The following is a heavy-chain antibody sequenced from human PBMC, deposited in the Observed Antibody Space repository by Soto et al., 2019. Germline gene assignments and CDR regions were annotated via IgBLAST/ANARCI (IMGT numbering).Heavy chain of an antibody. D-gene: IGHD2-2*01. J-gene: IGHJ2*01. CDR3: ATKAVVISGWYFDL. V-gene: IGHV3-73*02. CDR2: IRNRANNYAT. Sequence: EVQLVESGGGLVLPGGSLKLSCAASGFSFSGSVMHWVRQASGKGLEWIGRIRNRANNYATSYAASVKGRFTISRDDSXSTAYLQMNSLKTEDTAVYYCATKAVVISGWYFDLWGRGTLVTVSS. CDR1: GFSFSGSV.